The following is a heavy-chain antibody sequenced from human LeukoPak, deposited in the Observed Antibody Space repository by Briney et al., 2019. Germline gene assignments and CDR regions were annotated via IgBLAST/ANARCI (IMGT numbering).Heavy chain of an antibody. CDR1: GFTFSGYS. CDR3: ARGRSYGFDY. D-gene: IGHD5-18*01. J-gene: IGHJ4*02. Sequence: PGGSLRLSCAASGFTFSGYSMSWVRQAPGKGLEWVSSISSSSSYIYYADSVKGRFTISRDNAKNSLFLQMNSLRAEDTALYYCARGRSYGFDYWGQGTLVTVSS. CDR2: ISSSSSYI. V-gene: IGHV3-21*01.